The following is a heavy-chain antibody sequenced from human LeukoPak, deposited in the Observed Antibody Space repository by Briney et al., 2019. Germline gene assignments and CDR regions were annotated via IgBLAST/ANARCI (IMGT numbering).Heavy chain of an antibody. CDR2: ISGSGGST. J-gene: IGHJ4*02. CDR1: GFAFSSYA. V-gene: IGHV3-23*01. D-gene: IGHD3-10*01. CDR3: AKPITMVRGKDFDY. Sequence: GGSLRPSCAASGFAFSSYAMSWVRQAPGKGLEWVSGISGSGGSTYYADSVRGRFTISRDSSKNTLYLQMNSLRAEDTAVYYCAKPITMVRGKDFDYWGPGTLVTVSS.